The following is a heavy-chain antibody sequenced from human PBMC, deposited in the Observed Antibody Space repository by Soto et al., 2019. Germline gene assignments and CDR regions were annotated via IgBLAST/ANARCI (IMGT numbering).Heavy chain of an antibody. D-gene: IGHD3-10*01. J-gene: IGHJ6*03. V-gene: IGHV4-59*01. CDR1: GGSISSYY. CDR3: ARTTPGSYYYYYYMDV. Sequence: QVRLQESGPGLVKPSETLSLTCTVSGGSISSYYWSWIRQPPGKGLEWIGYIYYSGSTNYNPSLKSRVTISVDTSKNQFSLKLSSVTAADTAVYYCARTTPGSYYYYYYMDVWSKGTTVTVSS. CDR2: IYYSGST.